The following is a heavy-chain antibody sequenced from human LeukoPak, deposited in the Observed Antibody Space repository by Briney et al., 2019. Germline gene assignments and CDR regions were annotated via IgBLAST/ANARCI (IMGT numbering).Heavy chain of an antibody. Sequence: SETLSLTCTVSGGSISSYYWSWIRQPPGKGLEWIGYIYYSGSTNYNPSLKSRVTVSVDTSKNQFSLKLSSVTAADTAVYYCARDCSGGSCFDYWGQGTLVTVSS. D-gene: IGHD2-15*01. CDR3: ARDCSGGSCFDY. J-gene: IGHJ4*02. CDR1: GGSISSYY. V-gene: IGHV4-59*01. CDR2: IYYSGST.